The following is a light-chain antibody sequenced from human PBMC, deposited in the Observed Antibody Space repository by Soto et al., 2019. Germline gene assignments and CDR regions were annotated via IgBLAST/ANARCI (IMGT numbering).Light chain of an antibody. V-gene: IGKV1-5*03. CDR3: QQYNSYSRYS. Sequence: DIQMTQSPSTLSASVGDRVTLTCRASQSISSWLAWYQQKPGRAPKLLIYKASSLESGVPSRFSGSGSGTEFTLTIRSLQPDDFATYYCQQYNSYSRYSFGQGTKMDIK. J-gene: IGKJ2*01. CDR1: QSISSW. CDR2: KAS.